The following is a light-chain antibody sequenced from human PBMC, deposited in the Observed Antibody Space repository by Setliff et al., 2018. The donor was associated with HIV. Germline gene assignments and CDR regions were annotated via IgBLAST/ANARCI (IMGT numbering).Light chain of an antibody. Sequence: SALAQPRSVSGSPGQSVTISCTGTNSDVGNYNFVSWYQQHPGKAPKLMIFDVTKRPSGVPDRFSGSKSGSTASLTISGLQTEDEADYYCCSYAGRYIWVFGGGTKVTVL. CDR2: DVT. J-gene: IGLJ3*02. CDR3: CSYAGRYIWV. CDR1: NSDVGNYNF. V-gene: IGLV2-11*01.